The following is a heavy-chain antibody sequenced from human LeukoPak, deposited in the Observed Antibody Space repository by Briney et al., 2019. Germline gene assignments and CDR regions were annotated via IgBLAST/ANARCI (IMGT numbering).Heavy chain of an antibody. CDR3: ANLTY. CDR2: ISRTGNIV. CDR1: GFSFSNYS. Sequence: GGSLRLSCVATGFSFSNYSMHWVRQAPGKGLEWVSYISRTGNIVYYADSVKGRFTISRDNAKDSLFLQMDSLRDEDTAVYYCANLTYWGQGILVTVSS. D-gene: IGHD2-21*02. V-gene: IGHV3-48*02. J-gene: IGHJ4*02.